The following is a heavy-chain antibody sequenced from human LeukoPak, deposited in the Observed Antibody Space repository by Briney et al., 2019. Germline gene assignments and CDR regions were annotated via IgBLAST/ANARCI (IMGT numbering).Heavy chain of an antibody. CDR3: ARRVLLWFGKFRDNWFDP. J-gene: IGHJ5*02. V-gene: IGHV4-59*08. Sequence: PSETLSLTCTVSGGSISSYYWSWIRQPPGKGLEWIGYIYYSGSTNYNPSLKSRVTISVDTSKNQFSLKLSSVTAADTAVYYCARRVLLWFGKFRDNWFDPWGQGTLVTVSS. D-gene: IGHD3-10*01. CDR2: IYYSGST. CDR1: GGSISSYY.